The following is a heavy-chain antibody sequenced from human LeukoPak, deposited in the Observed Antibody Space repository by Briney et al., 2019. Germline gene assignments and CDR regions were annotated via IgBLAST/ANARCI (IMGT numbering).Heavy chain of an antibody. D-gene: IGHD6-19*01. J-gene: IGHJ3*02. CDR3: TGGGWSTDAFDI. CDR2: ITGSGGST. V-gene: IGHV3-23*01. CDR1: GFTFSNYA. Sequence: GGSLRLSCAASGFTFSNYAMSWVRQAPGKGLEWVSGITGSGGSTNCADSVKGRFTISRDNSKNTLYLQMSSLRAEDTAVYYCTGGGWSTDAFDIWGQGTMVTISS.